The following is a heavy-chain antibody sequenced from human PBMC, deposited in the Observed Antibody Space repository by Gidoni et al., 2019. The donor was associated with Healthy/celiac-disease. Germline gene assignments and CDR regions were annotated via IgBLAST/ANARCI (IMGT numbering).Heavy chain of an antibody. J-gene: IGHJ5*02. D-gene: IGHD5-18*01. CDR1: GGSIRSSSYY. CDR2: IYYSGST. Sequence: QLQLQESGPGLVKPSETLSLTCTVSGGSIRSSSYYWGWIRQPPGKGLEWIGSIYYSGSTYYNPSLKSRVTISVDTSKNQFSLKLSSVTAADTAVYYCARHEGYDLAWFDPWGQGTLVTVSS. CDR3: ARHEGYDLAWFDP. V-gene: IGHV4-39*01.